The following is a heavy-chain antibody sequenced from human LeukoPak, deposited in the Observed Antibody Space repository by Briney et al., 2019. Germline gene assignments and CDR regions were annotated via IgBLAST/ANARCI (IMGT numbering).Heavy chain of an antibody. Sequence: SETLSLTCAVYGGSFSGYYWSWIRQPPGKGLEWIGEINHSGSTNYNPSLKSRVTISVDTPKNQFSLKLSSVTAADTAVYYCARRTSNIVVVPAASQGDAFDIWGQGTMVTVSS. CDR1: GGSFSGYY. D-gene: IGHD2-2*01. CDR3: ARRTSNIVVVPAASQGDAFDI. J-gene: IGHJ3*02. CDR2: INHSGST. V-gene: IGHV4-34*01.